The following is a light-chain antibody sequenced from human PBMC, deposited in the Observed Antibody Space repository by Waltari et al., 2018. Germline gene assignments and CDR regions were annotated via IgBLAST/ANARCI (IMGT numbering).Light chain of an antibody. CDR2: AAS. Sequence: DIQMTQSPSSLSASVGDGVTITCRASQSISNYLNWYQQKPGKAPKLLIYAASTLHSGVPSRFSGSGSGTEFTLTISSLQPEDFATYYCQKSSSTPPWTFGQGTKVEIK. CDR1: QSISNY. CDR3: QKSSSTPPWT. V-gene: IGKV1-39*01. J-gene: IGKJ1*01.